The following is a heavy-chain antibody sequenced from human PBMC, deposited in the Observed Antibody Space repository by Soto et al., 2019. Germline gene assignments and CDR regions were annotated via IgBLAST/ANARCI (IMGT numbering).Heavy chain of an antibody. D-gene: IGHD6-19*01. CDR1: GFTVSSNY. J-gene: IGHJ6*02. CDR3: ARLMSSGWYAPYYYYYGMDV. Sequence: GGSLRLSCAASGFTVSSNYMSWVRQAPGKGLEWVSVIYSGGSTYYADSVKGRFTISRDNSKNTLYLQMNSLRAEGTAVYYCARLMSSGWYAPYYYYYGMDVWGQGTTVTVSS. CDR2: IYSGGST. V-gene: IGHV3-53*01.